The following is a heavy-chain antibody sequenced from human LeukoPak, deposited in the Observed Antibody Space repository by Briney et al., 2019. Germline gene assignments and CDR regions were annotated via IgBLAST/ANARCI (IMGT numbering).Heavy chain of an antibody. Sequence: SVKVSCKASGGTFSSYAISWVRQAPGQGLEWMGRIIPILGIANYEQKFQGRVTITADKSTSTAYMELSSLRSEDTAVYYCARDITPLTGTYGMDVWGQGTTVTVSS. V-gene: IGHV1-69*04. CDR2: IIPILGIA. D-gene: IGHD1-20*01. CDR3: ARDITPLTGTYGMDV. CDR1: GGTFSSYA. J-gene: IGHJ6*02.